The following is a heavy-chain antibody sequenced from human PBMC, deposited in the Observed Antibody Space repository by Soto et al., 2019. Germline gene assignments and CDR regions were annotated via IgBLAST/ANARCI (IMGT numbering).Heavy chain of an antibody. Sequence: PGGSLRLSCAASGFTFRTYSMNWVRRAPGKGLEWVSSISISSTYIHYADSVKGRFTISRDDAKNSLYLQMNSLRAEDTAVYYCARDKYYDSSGFDYWGQGSLVTVSS. J-gene: IGHJ4*02. V-gene: IGHV3-21*01. CDR2: ISISSTYI. D-gene: IGHD3-22*01. CDR3: ARDKYYDSSGFDY. CDR1: GFTFRTYS.